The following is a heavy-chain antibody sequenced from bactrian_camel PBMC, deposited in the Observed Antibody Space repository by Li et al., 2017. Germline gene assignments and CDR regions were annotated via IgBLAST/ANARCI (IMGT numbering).Heavy chain of an antibody. D-gene: IGHD1*01. V-gene: IGHV3S54*01. Sequence: HVQLVESGGDSVQAGGSLRLSCAAPGYIYRHNCMGWFRQVPGEERQAVASINPGAGTPNYADSVKGRFSLARDNAKNTLYLQMNDLKPDDTAIYYCASGGLHCTWDYWGQGTQVTVS. CDR3: ASGGLHCTWDY. J-gene: IGHJ4*01. CDR1: GYIYRHNC. CDR2: INPGAGTP.